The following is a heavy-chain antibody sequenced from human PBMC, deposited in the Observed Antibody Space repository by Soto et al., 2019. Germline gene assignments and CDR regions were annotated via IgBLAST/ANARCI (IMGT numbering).Heavy chain of an antibody. Sequence: VASVKVSCKASGYTFTSYGISWVRQAPGQGLEWMGWISAYNGNTNYAQKLQGRVTMTTDTSTSTAYMELRGLRSDDTAVYYCARVAPRVTIFGVVTGTRHYYGMDVWGQGTTVTVSS. CDR1: GYTFTSYG. D-gene: IGHD3-3*01. V-gene: IGHV1-18*01. J-gene: IGHJ6*02. CDR2: ISAYNGNT. CDR3: ARVAPRVTIFGVVTGTRHYYGMDV.